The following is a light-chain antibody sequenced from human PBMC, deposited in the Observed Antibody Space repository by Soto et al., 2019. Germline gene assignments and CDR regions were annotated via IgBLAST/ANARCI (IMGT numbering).Light chain of an antibody. J-gene: IGKJ4*01. CDR2: AAF. V-gene: IGKV1-39*01. CDR1: QRISSY. CDR3: QQSYSTPLT. Sequence: DIQMTQSPSSLSASVGDRVTITCRASQRISSYLNWYQQKPGKAPKLLIYAAFSLQSGVPSRFSVSGSGTDFTLPSSSLQTEDFATDYCQQSYSTPLTFGGGTKVEIK.